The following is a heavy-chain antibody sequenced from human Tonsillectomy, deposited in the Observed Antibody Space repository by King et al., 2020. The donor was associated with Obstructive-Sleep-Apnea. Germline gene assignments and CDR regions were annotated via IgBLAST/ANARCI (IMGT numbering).Heavy chain of an antibody. Sequence: VQLQQWGAGLLKPSETLSLTCAVYGGSFSDHYWSWIRQPPGKGLEWIGEINHSGSTNYNPSLKSRVTISVDTSKTQFSLNLSSVTAADTAVYYCATLYSGTDYWGQGTLVTVSS. D-gene: IGHD4-11*01. CDR3: ATLYSGTDY. V-gene: IGHV4-34*01. CDR1: GGSFSDHY. J-gene: IGHJ4*02. CDR2: INHSGST.